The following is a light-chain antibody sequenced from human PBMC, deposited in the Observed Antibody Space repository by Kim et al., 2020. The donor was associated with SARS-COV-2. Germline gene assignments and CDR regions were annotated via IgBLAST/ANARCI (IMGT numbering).Light chain of an antibody. CDR3: AAWDDSLYGRR. CDR2: SND. V-gene: IGLV1-44*01. CDR1: SPNIGSNA. J-gene: IGLJ3*02. Sequence: GQRVTISCSGSSPNIGSNAVSWYQQLPGTAPKLVVYSNDQRPSGVPDRVSGSRSGTSASLAISGLQSEDEADYYCAAWDDSLYGRRFGGGTKVTVL.